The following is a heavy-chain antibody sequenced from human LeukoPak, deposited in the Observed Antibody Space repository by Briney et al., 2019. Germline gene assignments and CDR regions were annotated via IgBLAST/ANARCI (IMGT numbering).Heavy chain of an antibody. CDR1: GFTFSSYS. D-gene: IGHD6-19*01. J-gene: IGHJ4*02. Sequence: PGGSLRLSCAASGFTFSSYSMNWVRQAPGKGLEWVSSISSSSSYIYYADSVKGRFTISRDNSKSTLYLQMNSLRAEDTAVYYCAKAYHDSGCLIDYWGQGTLVTVSS. V-gene: IGHV3-21*04. CDR3: AKAYHDSGCLIDY. CDR2: ISSSSSYI.